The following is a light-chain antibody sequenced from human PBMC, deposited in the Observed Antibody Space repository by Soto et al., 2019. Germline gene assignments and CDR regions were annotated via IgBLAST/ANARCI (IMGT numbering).Light chain of an antibody. Sequence: DIQMTQSPSSLSASVGDRVTITCLASHDIGNYLNWYQQKPGKAPKLLIYYASNLETGVSSRFSGSGSGTDFTFTISSLQPEDIATYFCQRYENLPRFIFGPGTKGISN. CDR2: YAS. CDR3: QRYENLPRFI. CDR1: HDIGNY. J-gene: IGKJ3*01. V-gene: IGKV1-33*01.